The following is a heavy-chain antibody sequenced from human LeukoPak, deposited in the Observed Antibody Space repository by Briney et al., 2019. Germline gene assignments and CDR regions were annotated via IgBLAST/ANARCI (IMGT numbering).Heavy chain of an antibody. CDR2: IKQDASEE. D-gene: IGHD1-26*01. Sequence: GGSLRLSCAASGFTFVGYWISWVRQAPGKGQEWVANIKQDASEEYYVDSVKGRFTISRDNAKNSLYLQMNSLRAEDTAVYYCVRDRGRASVDYWGQGTLVTVSS. J-gene: IGHJ4*02. V-gene: IGHV3-7*01. CDR3: VRDRGRASVDY. CDR1: GFTFVGYW.